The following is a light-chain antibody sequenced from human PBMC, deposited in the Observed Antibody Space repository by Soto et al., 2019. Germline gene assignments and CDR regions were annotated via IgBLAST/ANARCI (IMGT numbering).Light chain of an antibody. J-gene: IGKJ2*01. CDR1: QSISNY. V-gene: IGKV1-39*01. CDR2: AAS. CDR3: HQTYSFPPT. Sequence: DIQMTQSPSSLSASVGDSVTITCRASQSISNYVNWYQHKLGRAPTLLIYAASVLQSGAPSRFSGSGSGTDFTLTITSLQPEDFAIYYCHQTYSFPPTFGPGTKLDIK.